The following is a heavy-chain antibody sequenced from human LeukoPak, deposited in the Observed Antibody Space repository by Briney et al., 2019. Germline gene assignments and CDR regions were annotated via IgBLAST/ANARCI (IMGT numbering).Heavy chain of an antibody. Sequence: ASVKVSCKASGYTFTSYGISWVRQAPGQGLEWMGWISAYNGNTNYAQKLQGRVTMTTDTSTSTAHMELRSLRSDDTAVYYCARGSGGAAMVHPFDYWGQGTLVTVSS. J-gene: IGHJ4*02. CDR3: ARGSGGAAMVHPFDY. CDR1: GYTFTSYG. CDR2: ISAYNGNT. D-gene: IGHD5-18*01. V-gene: IGHV1-18*01.